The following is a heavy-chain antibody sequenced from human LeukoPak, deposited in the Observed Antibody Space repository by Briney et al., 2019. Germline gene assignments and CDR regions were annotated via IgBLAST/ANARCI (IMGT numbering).Heavy chain of an antibody. D-gene: IGHD3-16*01. CDR1: GGSFSAYY. CDR3: ARRGTLYWYFDL. Sequence: SETLSLTCAAYGGSFSAYYWSWIRQPPGKGLEWIGEINHSGITNYNPSLESRVTMSVDTSKYQFSLKLSSVTAADTAVYYCARRGTLYWYFDLWGRGTLVTVSS. V-gene: IGHV4-34*01. CDR2: INHSGIT. J-gene: IGHJ2*01.